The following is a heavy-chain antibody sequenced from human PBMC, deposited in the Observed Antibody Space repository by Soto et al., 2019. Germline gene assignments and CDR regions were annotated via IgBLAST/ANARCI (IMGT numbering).Heavy chain of an antibody. CDR1: GFPFSSYS. J-gene: IGHJ3*02. Sequence: GGSLRLSCAASGFPFSSYSMFWVRQAPGKGLEWVAVISYDGANRYYADSVKGRFTISRDNSRNTLGLQINSLRAEDTAVYYCANLAGGWYEAFGIWGQGTMVTVSS. CDR3: ANLAGGWYEAFGI. V-gene: IGHV3-30*04. D-gene: IGHD6-19*01. CDR2: ISYDGANR.